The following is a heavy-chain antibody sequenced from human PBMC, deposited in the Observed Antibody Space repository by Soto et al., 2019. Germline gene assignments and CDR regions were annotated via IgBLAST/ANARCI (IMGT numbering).Heavy chain of an antibody. CDR1: GYIFTSYG. Sequence: VASVKVSCKASGYIFTSYGISWVRQAPGQGLEWMGWISAYNGNTNYAQKLQGRVTMTTDTSTSTAYMELRSLRSDDTAVYYCARAPTYYYDSSAYGAFDMWGQGTMVTVSS. CDR2: ISAYNGNT. J-gene: IGHJ3*02. CDR3: ARAPTYYYDSSAYGAFDM. V-gene: IGHV1-18*01. D-gene: IGHD3-22*01.